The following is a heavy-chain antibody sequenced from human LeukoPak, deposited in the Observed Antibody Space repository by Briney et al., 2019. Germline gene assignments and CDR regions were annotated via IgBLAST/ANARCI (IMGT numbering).Heavy chain of an antibody. CDR1: GYTFTKYD. D-gene: IGHD3-22*01. CDR2: MNPNTGNT. V-gene: IGHV1-8*01. Sequence: SVXVSCKASGYTFTKYDINWVRQASGQGLEWMGWMNPNTGNTGYAQKFKGRATLTRDTSTSTAYMDLSGLTSDDTAVYYCASGTLTLTWGQGTRVTVSS. CDR3: ASGTLTLT. J-gene: IGHJ5*02.